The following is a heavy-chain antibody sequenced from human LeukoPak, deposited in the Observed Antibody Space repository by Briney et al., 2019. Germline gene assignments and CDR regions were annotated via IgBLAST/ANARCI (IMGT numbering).Heavy chain of an antibody. CDR3: ARGGRFGGSVSHYGMDV. D-gene: IGHD3-16*01. V-gene: IGHV4-4*08. J-gene: IGHJ6*02. Sequence: PSETLCLTCTVSGDSITSYYWSWIRQPPGEVLERIGYINSSGSTNYNPSLKSRVTISVDTSKNQFSLELTSVTVADTAVYLCARGGRFGGSVSHYGMDVWGQGTTVTVSS. CDR1: GDSITSYY. CDR2: INSSGST.